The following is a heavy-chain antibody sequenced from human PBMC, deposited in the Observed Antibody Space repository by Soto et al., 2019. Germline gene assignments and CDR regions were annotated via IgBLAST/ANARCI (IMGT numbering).Heavy chain of an antibody. CDR3: ASGIIGTMYYYYMDV. D-gene: IGHD1-7*01. CDR2: ISSSGSTI. Sequence: PGGSLRLSCAASGFTFSDYYMSWIRQAPGKGLEWVSYISSSGSTIYYADSVKGRFTISRDNAKNSLYLQMNSLRAEDTAVYYCASGIIGTMYYYYMDVWGKGTTVTVSS. CDR1: GFTFSDYY. V-gene: IGHV3-11*01. J-gene: IGHJ6*03.